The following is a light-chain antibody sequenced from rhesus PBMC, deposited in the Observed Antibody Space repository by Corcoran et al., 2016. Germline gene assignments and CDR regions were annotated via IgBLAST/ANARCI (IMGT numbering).Light chain of an antibody. CDR2: AAS. CDR3: QEHNGYPIT. V-gene: IGKV1-25*01. J-gene: IGKJ4*01. CDR1: QGISSY. Sequence: DIQMTQSPSSLSASVGDRVTITCRASQGISSYLAWYQQKPGKVPKFLIYAASTLQGGVPSRFRDSGSGTYFTLSLSSVRPEYFATCWCQEHNGYPITFGGGTKVGL.